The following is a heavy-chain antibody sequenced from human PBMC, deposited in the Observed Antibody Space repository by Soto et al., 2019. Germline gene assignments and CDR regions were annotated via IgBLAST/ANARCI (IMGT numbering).Heavy chain of an antibody. CDR1: GGSISSGGYS. Sequence: SETLSLTCAVSGGSISSGGYSWSWIRQPPGKGLEWIGYIYHSGSTYYNPSLKSRVTISVDTSKNQFSLKLSSVTAADTAVYYCARDRPPDYWGQGTLVTVSS. V-gene: IGHV4-30-2*01. CDR2: IYHSGST. CDR3: ARDRPPDY. J-gene: IGHJ4*02.